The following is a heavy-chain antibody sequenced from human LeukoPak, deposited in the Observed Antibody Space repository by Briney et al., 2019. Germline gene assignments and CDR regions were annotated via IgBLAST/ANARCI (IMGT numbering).Heavy chain of an antibody. CDR3: ARADEGGYWVY. Sequence: SETLSLTCTVSGGSISSSSYYWSWIRQPPGKGLEWIAYIYYSGSTNYNPSLKSRVTISVDTSTNQFSLKLSSVTAADTAVYYCARADEGGYWVYWGQGTLVTVSS. CDR1: GGSISSSSYY. D-gene: IGHD5-12*01. V-gene: IGHV4-61*01. J-gene: IGHJ4*02. CDR2: IYYSGST.